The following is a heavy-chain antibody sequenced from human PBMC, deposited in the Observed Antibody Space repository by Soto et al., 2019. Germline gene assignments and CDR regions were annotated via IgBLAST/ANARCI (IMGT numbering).Heavy chain of an antibody. CDR1: GFVYSTYA. CDR3: VRGIPSQYSSNLLYWYFEL. CDR2: IWNAGTKK. V-gene: IGHV3-33*01. D-gene: IGHD6-19*01. Sequence: VQLVESGGGVVQPGRSLRLSCAASGFVYSTYAMHWVRLSPGEGLEWVALIWNAGTKKYYVDSVKGRFTISRDNSQNTLSMQMDSLRVEDTALYFCVRGIPSQYSSNLLYWYFELWGRGTQFTVSS. J-gene: IGHJ2*01.